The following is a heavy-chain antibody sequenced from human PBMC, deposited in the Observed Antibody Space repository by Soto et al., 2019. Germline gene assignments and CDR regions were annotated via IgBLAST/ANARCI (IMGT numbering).Heavy chain of an antibody. Sequence: SETLSLTCTVSGGSISSSSYYWGWIRQPPGKGLEWIGSIYYSGSTYYNPSLKSRVTLSVDTSKNQFSLRLSSVTAADTAVYYCGGYVIGYYYYGMDVWGKGTTVTVSS. V-gene: IGHV4-39*01. J-gene: IGHJ6*04. CDR1: GGSISSSSYY. D-gene: IGHD6-25*01. CDR2: IYYSGST. CDR3: GGYVIGYYYYGMDV.